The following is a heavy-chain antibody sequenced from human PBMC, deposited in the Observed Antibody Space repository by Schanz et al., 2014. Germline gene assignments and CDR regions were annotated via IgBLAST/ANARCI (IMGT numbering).Heavy chain of an antibody. D-gene: IGHD3-9*01. V-gene: IGHV1-69*02. CDR3: ARVQDDILTGSEYYYGMDV. Sequence: QVQLVHSGAEVKKPGSSVKVSCKASRSTFSSYTISWVRQARGQGLEWVGRIIPILGIANYAQKFQGRVTMTTDTSTSTAYMELRSLRSDDTAVYYCARVQDDILTGSEYYYGMDVWGQGTTVTVSS. CDR2: IIPILGIA. CDR1: RSTFSSYT. J-gene: IGHJ6*02.